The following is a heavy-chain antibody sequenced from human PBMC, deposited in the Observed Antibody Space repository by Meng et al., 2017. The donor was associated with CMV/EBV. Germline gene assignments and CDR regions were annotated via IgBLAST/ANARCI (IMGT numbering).Heavy chain of an antibody. CDR2: ISAYNGNT. J-gene: IGHJ6*02. CDR1: GYTFTSYG. D-gene: IGHD3-3*01. V-gene: IGHV1-18*01. Sequence: PSVKVSCKASGYTFTSYGISWVRQAPGQGLEWMGWISAYNGNTNYAQKLQGRVTMTTDTSTSTAYMELRSLRSDDTAVYYCARVAYYDFWSGYLPLYYYYYGMDVWGQGTTVTVSS. CDR3: ARVAYYDFWSGYLPLYYYYYGMDV.